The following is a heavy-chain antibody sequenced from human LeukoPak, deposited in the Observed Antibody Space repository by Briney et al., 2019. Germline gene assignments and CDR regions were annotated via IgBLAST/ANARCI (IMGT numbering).Heavy chain of an antibody. Sequence: ASVKVSCKASGYTFTSYGISWVRQAPGQGLEWMGWISAYNSNTNYAQKLQGRVTMTTDTSTSTAYMELRSLRSDDTAVYYCARITMGASGLGFDPWGQGTLVTVSS. CDR3: ARITMGASGLGFDP. J-gene: IGHJ5*02. CDR1: GYTFTSYG. D-gene: IGHD3-10*01. CDR2: ISAYNSNT. V-gene: IGHV1-18*01.